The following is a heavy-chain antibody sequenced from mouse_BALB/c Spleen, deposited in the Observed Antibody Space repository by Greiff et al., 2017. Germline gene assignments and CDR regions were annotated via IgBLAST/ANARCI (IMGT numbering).Heavy chain of an antibody. J-gene: IGHJ2*01. D-gene: IGHD1-1*01. CDR2: INPGSGGT. Sequence: QVQLQQSGAELVRPGTSVKVSCKASGYAFTNYLIEWVKQRPGQGLEWIGVINPGSGGTNYNEKFKGKATLTADKSSSTAYMQLSSLTSDDSAVYFCARFSTVVAPNFDYWGQGTTLTVSS. CDR3: ARFSTVVAPNFDY. CDR1: GYAFTNYL. V-gene: IGHV1-54*01.